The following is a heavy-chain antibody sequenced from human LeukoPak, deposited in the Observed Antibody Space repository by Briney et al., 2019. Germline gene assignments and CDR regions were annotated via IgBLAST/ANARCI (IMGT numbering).Heavy chain of an antibody. D-gene: IGHD2-2*01. J-gene: IGHJ6*02. V-gene: IGHV1-69*13. CDR1: GYTFTSYG. CDR2: IIPIFGTA. CDR3: ARHTIPAAEYYYYGMDV. Sequence: SVKVSCKASGYTFTSYGISWVRQAPGQGLEWMGGIIPIFGTANYAQKFQGRVTITADESTSTAYMELSSLRSEDTAVYYCARHTIPAAEYYYYGMDVWGQGTTVTVSS.